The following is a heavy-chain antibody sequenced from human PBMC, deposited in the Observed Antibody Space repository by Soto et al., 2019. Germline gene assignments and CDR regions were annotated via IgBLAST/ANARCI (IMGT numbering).Heavy chain of an antibody. Sequence: GGSLRLSCAASGFTFSSYGMHWVRQAPGKGLEWVAVIWYDGSNKYYADSVKGRFTISRDNSKNTLYLQMNSLRAEDTAVYYCARPRSPDEDAFDIWGQGTMVTVSS. V-gene: IGHV3-33*01. CDR2: IWYDGSNK. D-gene: IGHD3-10*01. CDR3: ARPRSPDEDAFDI. CDR1: GFTFSSYG. J-gene: IGHJ3*02.